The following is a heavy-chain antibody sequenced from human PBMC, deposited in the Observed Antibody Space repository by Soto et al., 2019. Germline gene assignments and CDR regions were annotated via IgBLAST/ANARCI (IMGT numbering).Heavy chain of an antibody. D-gene: IGHD2-2*01. Sequence: PSETLSRTCTVSGGSISSYYWSWIRQPPGKGLGWIGYIYYSGSTNYNPSLTSRVTRSVDTSKKQFSLKLSSVTAADTAVYYCARGGCSSTTCYPDPHLSWRQRPLVTVAS. CDR2: IYYSGST. CDR1: GGSISSYY. J-gene: IGHJ5*02. V-gene: IGHV4-59*01. CDR3: ARGGCSSTTCYPDPHLS.